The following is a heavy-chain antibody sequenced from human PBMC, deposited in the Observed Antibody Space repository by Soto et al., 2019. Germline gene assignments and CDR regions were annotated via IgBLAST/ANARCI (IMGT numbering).Heavy chain of an antibody. V-gene: IGHV3-23*01. J-gene: IGHJ4*02. CDR1: EFTFSSYA. Sequence: PGGSLRLSCAASEFTFSSYAMSWVRQAPGKGLEWVSSISGSGGSTYYADSVKGRFTISRDSSKNTLYLQMNSLRAEDTAVYYCAKFPSSYGSSWEYFDYWGQGTLVTVSS. CDR2: ISGSGGST. D-gene: IGHD6-13*01. CDR3: AKFPSSYGSSWEYFDY.